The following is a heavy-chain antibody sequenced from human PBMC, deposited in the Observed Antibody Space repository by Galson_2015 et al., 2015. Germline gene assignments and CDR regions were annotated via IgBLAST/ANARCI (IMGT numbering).Heavy chain of an antibody. D-gene: IGHD6-25*01. J-gene: IGHJ4*02. Sequence: ETLSLTCTVSGASISSYYWCWVRQPPGKGLEWIGYIYHSGTTNYNPSLKSRVTISVATSKNQFSLKLSSVTAADTAVYYCARRSDYFDYWGQGTLVTVSS. CDR2: IYHSGTT. CDR3: ARRSDYFDY. CDR1: GASISSYY. V-gene: IGHV4-59*01.